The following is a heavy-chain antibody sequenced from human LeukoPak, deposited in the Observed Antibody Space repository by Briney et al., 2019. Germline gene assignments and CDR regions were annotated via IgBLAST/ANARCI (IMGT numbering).Heavy chain of an antibody. CDR1: GSTFSDYY. Sequence: GGSLRLSCAASGSTFSDYYMSWIRQAPGKGLEWVSYISSSGSTIYYADSVKGRFTISRDSAKNSLYLQMNSLRAEDTAVYYCARAYDYDFWSGYYYYGMDVWGQGTTVTVSS. CDR3: ARAYDYDFWSGYYYYGMDV. V-gene: IGHV3-11*01. D-gene: IGHD3-3*01. J-gene: IGHJ6*02. CDR2: ISSSGSTI.